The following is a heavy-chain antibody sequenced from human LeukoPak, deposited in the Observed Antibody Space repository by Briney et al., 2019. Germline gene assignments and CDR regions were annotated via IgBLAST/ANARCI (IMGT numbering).Heavy chain of an antibody. Sequence: PSETLSLTCTVSGGSISSYYWSWIRQPPGKGLEWIGYIYYSGSTNYNPSLKSRVTISVDTSKNQFSLKLSSVTAADTAVYYCARHFGQTAKDYYYMDVWGKGTTVTVSS. CDR2: IYYSGST. CDR1: GGSISSYY. CDR3: ARHFGQTAKDYYYMDV. V-gene: IGHV4-59*08. D-gene: IGHD3-16*01. J-gene: IGHJ6*03.